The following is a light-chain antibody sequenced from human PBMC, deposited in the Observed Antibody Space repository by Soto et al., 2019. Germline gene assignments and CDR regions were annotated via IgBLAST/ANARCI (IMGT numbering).Light chain of an antibody. V-gene: IGLV2-14*01. Sequence: QSVLTQPASVSGSPGQSITISCTGTSSDVGGYNYVSWYQQHPGKAPKLMIYDVSNRPSGVSNRFSGSKSGNTASLTISGLQAEDEADYYCSSYTSSSTSPYVFGTVTKVTV. CDR2: DVS. J-gene: IGLJ1*01. CDR1: SSDVGGYNY. CDR3: SSYTSSSTSPYV.